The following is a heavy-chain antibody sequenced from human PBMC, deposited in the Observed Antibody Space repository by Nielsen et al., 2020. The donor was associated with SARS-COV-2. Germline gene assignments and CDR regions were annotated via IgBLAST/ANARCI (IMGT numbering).Heavy chain of an antibody. CDR3: AKDWTAIVVVPSGGVDY. CDR1: GFTFSTYG. J-gene: IGHJ4*02. CDR2: ISYDGSNK. V-gene: IGHV3-30*18. Sequence: GECLKISCAASGFTFSTYGMHWVRQAPGKGLEWVAAISYDGSNKYYVDSVKGRFTISRDNSKNTLYLQMSSLREEDTAVYYCAKDWTAIVVVPSGGVDYWGQGTLVTVSS. D-gene: IGHD2-15*01.